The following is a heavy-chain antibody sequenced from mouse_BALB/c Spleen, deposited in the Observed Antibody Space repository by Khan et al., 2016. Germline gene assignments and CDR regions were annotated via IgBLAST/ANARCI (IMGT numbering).Heavy chain of an antibody. CDR2: INPDSSTI. J-gene: IGHJ1*01. CDR3: ASTFCYFDD. Sequence: EVKLLESGGGLVQPGGSLKLSCAASGFDFSRYWMSWVRQAPGKGLEWIGEINPDSSTINYTPSLKDKFIISRDNATNTLYLQISNVRSEDTATCYYASTFCYFDDWGAGTTVTVSS. V-gene: IGHV4-1*02. CDR1: GFDFSRYW.